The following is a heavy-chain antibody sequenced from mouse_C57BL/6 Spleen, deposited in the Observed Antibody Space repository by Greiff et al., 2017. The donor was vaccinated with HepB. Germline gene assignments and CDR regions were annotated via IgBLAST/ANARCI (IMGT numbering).Heavy chain of an antibody. CDR3: ARRGSPHYYAIDY. J-gene: IGHJ4*01. V-gene: IGHV1-18*01. Sequence: VQLQQSGPELVKPGASVKIPCKASGYTFTDYNMDWVKQSHGKSLEWIGDINPNNGGTIYNQKFKGKATLTVDKSSSTAYMELRSLTSEDTAVYYCARRGSPHYYAIDYWGQGTSVTVSS. D-gene: IGHD3-1*01. CDR1: GYTFTDYN. CDR2: INPNNGGT.